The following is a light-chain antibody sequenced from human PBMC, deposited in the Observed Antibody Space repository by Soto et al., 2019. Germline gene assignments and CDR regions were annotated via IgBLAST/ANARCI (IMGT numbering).Light chain of an antibody. V-gene: IGLV1-47*02. CDR3: GTWDDSVSGWV. CDR1: SSNIGSNY. J-gene: IGLJ3*02. CDR2: INN. Sequence: QSVLTQPPSASGTPGQRVTISCSGSSSNIGSNYVYWYQQFPGAAPKLLIHINNQRPSGVPDRFSGSKSGTSASLAISGLRSEDEGAYYCGTWDDSVSGWVFGGGTKLTVL.